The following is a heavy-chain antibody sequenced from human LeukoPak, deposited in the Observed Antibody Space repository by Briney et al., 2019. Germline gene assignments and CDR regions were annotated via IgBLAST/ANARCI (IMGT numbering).Heavy chain of an antibody. CDR2: IWYDGSNE. J-gene: IGHJ4*02. V-gene: IGHV3-33*06. D-gene: IGHD5-12*01. CDR1: RFTFSNYG. Sequence: GGSLRLSCAASRFTFSNYGMHWVRQAPGKGLEWVAIIWYDGSNEYYADSVKGRFTISRDNSKNTLYLQMNSLRAEDTAVYYCAKGRGDIVGTIDQWGQGTLVTVSS. CDR3: AKGRGDIVGTIDQ.